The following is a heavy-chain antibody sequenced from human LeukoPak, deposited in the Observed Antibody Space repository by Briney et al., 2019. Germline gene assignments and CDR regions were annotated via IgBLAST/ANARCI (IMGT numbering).Heavy chain of an antibody. CDR3: ATDLSGYSYGYAFDY. V-gene: IGHV1-24*01. CDR1: GYTLTELS. Sequence: ASVKVSCKVSGYTLTELSMHWVRQAPGKGLEWMGGFYPEDGETIYAQKFQGRVTMTEDTSTDTAYMELSSLRSEDTAVYYCATDLSGYSYGYAFDYWGQGTLVTVSS. D-gene: IGHD5-18*01. CDR2: FYPEDGET. J-gene: IGHJ4*02.